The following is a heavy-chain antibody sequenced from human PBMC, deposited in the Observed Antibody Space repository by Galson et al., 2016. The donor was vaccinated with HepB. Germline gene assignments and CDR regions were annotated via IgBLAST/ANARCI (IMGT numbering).Heavy chain of an antibody. Sequence: SLRLSCAVSAGTFKNYAMNWVRQAPGKGLEWISYISITSTTKYYADSVKGRFTISRDNAKNSLYLQMNSLRDEDTAVYYCARDDRWYYYDSSGYYYGAFDMWGQGIRVAVSS. V-gene: IGHV3-48*02. D-gene: IGHD3-22*01. CDR2: ISITSTTK. J-gene: IGHJ4*02. CDR1: AGTFKNYA. CDR3: ARDDRWYYYDSSGYYYGAFDM.